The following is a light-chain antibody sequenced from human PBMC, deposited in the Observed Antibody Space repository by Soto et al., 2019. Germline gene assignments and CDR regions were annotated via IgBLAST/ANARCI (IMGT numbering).Light chain of an antibody. CDR1: SSDVGSYNL. J-gene: IGLJ3*02. CDR2: EVS. CDR3: CSYAGSSTWV. V-gene: IGLV2-23*02. Sequence: QSVLTQPASVSGSPGQSITISCTGTSSDVGSYNLVSWYQQHPGKAPKLMIYEVSKRPSGVSNRFSGSKSGNTDSLTISGLQAEDEADYYCCSYAGSSTWVFGGGTQLTVL.